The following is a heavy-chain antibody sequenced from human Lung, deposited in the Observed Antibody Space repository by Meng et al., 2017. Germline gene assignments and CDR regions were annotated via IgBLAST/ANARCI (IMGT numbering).Heavy chain of an antibody. V-gene: IGHV4-34*01. D-gene: IGHD4-11*01. CDR1: GGSFIMLQ. J-gene: IGHJ4*02. CDR2: NNHSGST. CDR3: ARGPTTMAHDFDY. Sequence: GASLVTPAEPRALRCVFRGGSFIMLQWSWFRQPPGKGLEWIGENNHSGSTNYNPSLESRATISVDTSQNNLSLKLSSVTAADSALYYCARGPTTMAHDFDYWGQGTLVTVSS.